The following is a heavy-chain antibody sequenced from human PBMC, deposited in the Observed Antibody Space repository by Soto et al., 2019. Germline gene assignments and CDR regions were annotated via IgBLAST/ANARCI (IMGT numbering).Heavy chain of an antibody. CDR2: IYYSGST. D-gene: IGHD1-20*01. CDR1: GGSISSYY. J-gene: IGHJ5*02. Sequence: PSETLSLTCTVSGGSISSYYWSWIRQPPGKGLEWIGYIYYSGSTNYNPSLKSRVTISVDTSKNQFSLKLSSVTAADTAVYYCARGRYNWTSRGWFDPWGQGTLVTVSS. V-gene: IGHV4-59*01. CDR3: ARGRYNWTSRGWFDP.